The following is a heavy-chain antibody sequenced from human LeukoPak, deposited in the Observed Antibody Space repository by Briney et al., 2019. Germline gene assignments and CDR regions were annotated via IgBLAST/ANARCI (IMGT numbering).Heavy chain of an antibody. V-gene: IGHV1-8*01. CDR1: GYTFTSYD. CDR3: ATPLRRDSSGYYYDAFDV. J-gene: IGHJ3*01. Sequence: GASVKVSCKASGYTFTSYDINWVRQATGQGLEWMGWMNPNSGNTGYAQKFQGRVTMTRNTSISTAYMELSSLRSEDTAVYYCATPLRRDSSGYYYDAFDVWGQGTMVIVSS. CDR2: MNPNSGNT. D-gene: IGHD3-22*01.